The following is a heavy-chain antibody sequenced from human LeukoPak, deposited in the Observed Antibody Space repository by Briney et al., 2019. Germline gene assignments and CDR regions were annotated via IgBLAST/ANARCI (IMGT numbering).Heavy chain of an antibody. Sequence: WASVKVSCKASGYTFASYGISWARQAPGQGLEWMGWISAYNGNTNYAQKLQGRVTMTTDTSTSTAYMELRSLRSDDTAVYYCAREDDTAMFDYWGQGTLVTVSS. D-gene: IGHD5-18*01. CDR1: GYTFASYG. CDR3: AREDDTAMFDY. V-gene: IGHV1-18*01. CDR2: ISAYNGNT. J-gene: IGHJ4*02.